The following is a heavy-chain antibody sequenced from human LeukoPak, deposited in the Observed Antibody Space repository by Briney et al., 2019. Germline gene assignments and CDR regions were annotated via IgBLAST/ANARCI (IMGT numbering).Heavy chain of an antibody. J-gene: IGHJ4*02. CDR2: TNQNGDEK. Sequence: PGGSLRLSCVVSGFAFSSNWMTWVRQAPGKGLEFVANTNQNGDEKYYVDSVKGRFTISRDNAKNSVYLQRKSLRAEDTAIYYCVTGVGCWGQGTLVTVSS. CDR3: VTGVGC. D-gene: IGHD7-27*01. V-gene: IGHV3-7*01. CDR1: GFAFSSNW.